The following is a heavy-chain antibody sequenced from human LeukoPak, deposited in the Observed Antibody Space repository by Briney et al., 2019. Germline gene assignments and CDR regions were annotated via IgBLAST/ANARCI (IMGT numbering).Heavy chain of an antibody. J-gene: IGHJ5*02. CDR3: ARVVTAAGLDL. CDR1: GGSISNYF. D-gene: IGHD6-25*01. V-gene: IGHV4-4*07. CDR2: IHDNGDS. Sequence: SETLSLTCTVSGGSISNYFWSWIRQPAGKGLEWIGRIHDNGDSNHNPSLKSRVTMSLDTSRNQVSLKLASVTATDTALYYCARVVTAAGLDLWGQGILVSISS.